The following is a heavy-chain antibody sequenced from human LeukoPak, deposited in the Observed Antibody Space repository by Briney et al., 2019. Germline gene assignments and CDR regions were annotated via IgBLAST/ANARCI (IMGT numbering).Heavy chain of an antibody. CDR2: IIPILGIA. V-gene: IGHV1-69*04. J-gene: IGHJ4*02. CDR1: GGTFSSYA. D-gene: IGHD3-22*01. CDR3: ARDSGYYDSSNDY. Sequence: SVKVSCKASGGTFSSYAISWVRQAPGQGLEWMGRIIPILGIANYAQKFQGRVTITADKSTSTAYMELSSLRSEDTAVYYCARDSGYYDSSNDYWGQGTLVTVSS.